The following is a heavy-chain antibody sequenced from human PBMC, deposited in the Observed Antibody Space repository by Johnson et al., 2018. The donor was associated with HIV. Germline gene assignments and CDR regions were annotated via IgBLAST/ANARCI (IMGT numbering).Heavy chain of an antibody. CDR1: GFTFSSYG. D-gene: IGHD3-10*01. V-gene: IGHV3-30*02. CDR3: AREGFWGSGSYYNPDAFDI. J-gene: IGHJ3*02. Sequence: VQLVESGGGVVQPGGSLRLSCAASGFTFSSYGMHWVRQAPGKGLEWVAFIRYDGSNKYYADYVKGRFTISRDNSKNTLYLQMNSLRAEDTAVYYCAREGFWGSGSYYNPDAFDIWGQGTMVTVSS. CDR2: IRYDGSNK.